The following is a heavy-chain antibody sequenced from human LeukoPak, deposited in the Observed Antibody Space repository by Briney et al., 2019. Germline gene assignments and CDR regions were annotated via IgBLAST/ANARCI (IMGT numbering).Heavy chain of an antibody. J-gene: IGHJ4*02. CDR2: ISSSSSTI. CDR3: ARTRTTVAPYFDY. V-gene: IGHV3-48*02. CDR1: GFTFSSYS. Sequence: GGSLRLSCAASGFTFSSYSMNWVRQAPGKGLEWVSYISSSSSTIYYADSVKGRFTTSRDNAKNSLYLQMNSLRDEDTAVYYCARTRTTVAPYFDYWGQGTLVTVSS. D-gene: IGHD4-23*01.